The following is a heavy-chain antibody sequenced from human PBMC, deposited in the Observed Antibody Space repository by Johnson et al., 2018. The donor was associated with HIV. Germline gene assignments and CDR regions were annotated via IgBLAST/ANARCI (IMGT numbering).Heavy chain of an antibody. D-gene: IGHD1-14*01. V-gene: IGHV3-30*04. CDR3: ARDITPHKEGDAFDI. CDR1: GFTFSSYA. CDR2: ISYDGGNK. J-gene: IGHJ3*02. Sequence: QMQLVESGGGVVQPGRSLRLSCAASGFTFSSYAMHWVRQAPGKGLEWVAVISYDGGNKYYADSVKGRFTISRDNSKNSLYLQMNSLRAEDTAVYYCARDITPHKEGDAFDIWGQGTMVTVSS.